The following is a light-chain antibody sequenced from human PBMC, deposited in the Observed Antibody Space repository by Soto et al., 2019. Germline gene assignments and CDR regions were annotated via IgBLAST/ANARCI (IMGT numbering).Light chain of an antibody. CDR1: QSLIHSDGNTY. V-gene: IGKV2-30*02. CDR2: HVS. CDR3: MQGRHWPYT. Sequence: DVVVTQSPLSLPVTLGQPASISCRSSQSLIHSDGNTYLHWFQQRPGQSPRRLIYHVSTRASGVQDRFSGSGSGTDCTMDISRVEDEDVGVYYCMQGRHWPYTFGPGTTVDIK. J-gene: IGKJ3*01.